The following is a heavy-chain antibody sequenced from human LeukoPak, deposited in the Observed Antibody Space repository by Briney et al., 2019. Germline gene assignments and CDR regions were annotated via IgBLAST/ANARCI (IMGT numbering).Heavy chain of an antibody. CDR3: AQGRDGYNPFDY. D-gene: IGHD5-24*01. Sequence: GGSLRLSCAVSGITLSNYGMSWARQAPGKGLDWVSSINSDGDSTYFAHSVKGRFTISRDNSKNTVHLLLNRLRAEDTAVYYCAQGRDGYNPFDYWGQGTLVTVSS. V-gene: IGHV3-23*01. J-gene: IGHJ4*02. CDR2: INSDGDST. CDR1: GITLSNYG.